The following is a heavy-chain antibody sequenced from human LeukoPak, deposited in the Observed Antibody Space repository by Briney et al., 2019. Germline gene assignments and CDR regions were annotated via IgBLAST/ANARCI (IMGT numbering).Heavy chain of an antibody. D-gene: IGHD3-22*01. V-gene: IGHV3-66*01. CDR3: AGGHYYDSSGYYDY. CDR1: GFSFGSYW. Sequence: GGSLRLSCVASGFSFGSYWMAWVRQAPGKGLEWVSVIYSGGSTYYADSVKGRFTISRDNSKNTLYLQMNSLRAEDTAVYYCAGGHYYDSSGYYDYWGQGTLVTVSS. J-gene: IGHJ4*02. CDR2: IYSGGST.